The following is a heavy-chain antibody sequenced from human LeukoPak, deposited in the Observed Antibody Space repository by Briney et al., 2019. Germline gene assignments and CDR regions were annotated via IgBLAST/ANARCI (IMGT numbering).Heavy chain of an antibody. CDR3: ARDLSYYYDSSDPGAFDI. D-gene: IGHD3-22*01. V-gene: IGHV3-48*01. CDR2: ISSRSSTI. J-gene: IGHJ3*02. Sequence: SGGSLRLSCAASGFIFSSYSMNWVCQAPGKGLEWVSYISSRSSTIYYADSVKGRFTITRDNDKNSLYLQINSLRAEDRAVYYCARDLSYYYDSSDPGAFDIWGQGTMVTVSS. CDR1: GFIFSSYS.